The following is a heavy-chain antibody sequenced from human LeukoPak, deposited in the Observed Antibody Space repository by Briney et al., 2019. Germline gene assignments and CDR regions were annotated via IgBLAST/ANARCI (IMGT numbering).Heavy chain of an antibody. J-gene: IGHJ4*02. Sequence: PSETLSLTCAVYGGSFSGYYWSWIRQPPGKGLEWIGEINHSGSTNYNPSLKSRVTISVYTSKNQFSLKLSSVTAADTAVYYCARGKDYYDSSGYYWGQGTLVTVSS. V-gene: IGHV4-34*01. CDR1: GGSFSGYY. D-gene: IGHD3-22*01. CDR2: INHSGST. CDR3: ARGKDYYDSSGYY.